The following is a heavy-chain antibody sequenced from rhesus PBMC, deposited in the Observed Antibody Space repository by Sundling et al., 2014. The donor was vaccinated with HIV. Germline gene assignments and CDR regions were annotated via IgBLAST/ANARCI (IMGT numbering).Heavy chain of an antibody. J-gene: IGHJ4*01. V-gene: IGHV4-93*01. Sequence: QVQLQESGPAVVKPSETLSLTCAVSGDSISSSNWWSWIRQSPGKGLEWIGGIYGSGGDTEYNPSLKSRVTISKDTSKNQFSLKVNSVTATDTAVYFCARVGSSGAWSYWGQGVLVTVSS. D-gene: IGHD6-37*01. CDR3: ARVGSSGAWSY. CDR1: GDSISSSNW. CDR2: IYGSGGDT.